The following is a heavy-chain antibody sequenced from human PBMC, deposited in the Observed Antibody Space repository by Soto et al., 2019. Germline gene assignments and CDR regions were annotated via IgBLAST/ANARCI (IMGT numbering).Heavy chain of an antibody. CDR2: VKQDGSET. V-gene: IGHV3-7*01. J-gene: IGHJ4*02. CDR1: GFIFRNYW. Sequence: GSLRLSCAVSGFIFRNYWMAWARQAPGKGLQWVAVVKQDGSETHYVDSVRGRFTISRDNAKNSLYLQMNSLRADDTAVYYCTRDWDYWGQGTLVTVSS. CDR3: TRDWDY.